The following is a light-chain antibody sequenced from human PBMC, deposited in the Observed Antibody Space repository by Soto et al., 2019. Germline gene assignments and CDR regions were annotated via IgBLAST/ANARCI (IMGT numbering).Light chain of an antibody. CDR1: QSVRSNH. J-gene: IGKJ2*01. CDR3: QQYGRSPRT. Sequence: EIVLTQSPGTLSLSPGERATLSCRASQSVRSNHLAWYQQKPGQAPRLLIYDASSRATGIPDRFSGSGSGTDFTLTISILEPADFAVYYCQQYGRSPRTFGRGNKLAI. V-gene: IGKV3-20*01. CDR2: DAS.